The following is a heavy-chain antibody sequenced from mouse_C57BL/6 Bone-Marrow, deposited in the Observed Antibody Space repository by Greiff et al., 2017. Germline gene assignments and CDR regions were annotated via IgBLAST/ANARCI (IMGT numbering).Heavy chain of an antibody. J-gene: IGHJ3*01. V-gene: IGHV5-6*02. CDR2: ISSGGSYT. CDR3: ARRDYDWFAY. D-gene: IGHD2-4*01. CDR1: GFTFSSYG. Sequence: DVKLVESGGDLVKPGGSLKLSCAASGFTFSSYGMSWVRQTPDKRLEWVATISSGGSYTYYPDSVKGRFTISRDNAKNTLYLQMSSLKSEDTAMYYCARRDYDWFAYWCQGTLVTVSA.